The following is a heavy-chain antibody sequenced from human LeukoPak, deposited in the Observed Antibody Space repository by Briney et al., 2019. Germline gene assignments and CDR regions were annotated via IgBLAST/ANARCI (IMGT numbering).Heavy chain of an antibody. D-gene: IGHD2-2*01. CDR2: ISAYNGNT. CDR1: GYTFTSYG. V-gene: IGHV1-18*01. J-gene: IGHJ5*02. CDR3: ARDSDIVVVPAPGP. Sequence: ASVKVSCKASGYTFTSYGISWVRQAPGQGLEWMGWISAYNGNTNYAQKLQGRVTMTTDTSTSTVYMELRSLRSDDTAAYYCARDSDIVVVPAPGPWGQGTLVTVSS.